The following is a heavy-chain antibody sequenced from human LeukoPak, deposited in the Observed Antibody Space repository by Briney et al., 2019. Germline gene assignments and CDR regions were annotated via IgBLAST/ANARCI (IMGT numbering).Heavy chain of an antibody. D-gene: IGHD1-26*01. CDR1: GGSISSYY. CDR3: AREGDSGSYPAYDY. J-gene: IGHJ4*02. CDR2: IYYSGST. Sequence: SETLSLTCTVSGGSISSYYWSWIRQPPGKGLEWIGYIYYSGSTNYNPSLKSRVTISVDTSKNQFSLKLSSVTAADTAVYYCAREGDSGSYPAYDYWGQGTLVTVSS. V-gene: IGHV4-59*12.